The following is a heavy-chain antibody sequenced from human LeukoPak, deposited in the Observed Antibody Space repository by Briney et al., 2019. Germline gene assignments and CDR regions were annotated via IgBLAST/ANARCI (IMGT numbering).Heavy chain of an antibody. V-gene: IGHV5-10-1*01. D-gene: IGHD3-10*01. CDR1: GYSFTSYW. CDR3: ARARGDHYSFDY. Sequence: GESLKISCKGYGYSFTSYWIIWVRQMPGKGLEWMGRIDPSDSYTNYSPSLQGHVTISADKSISAAYLQWSNLKASDTAMYYCARARGDHYSFDYWGQGTLVTVSS. CDR2: IDPSDSYT. J-gene: IGHJ4*02.